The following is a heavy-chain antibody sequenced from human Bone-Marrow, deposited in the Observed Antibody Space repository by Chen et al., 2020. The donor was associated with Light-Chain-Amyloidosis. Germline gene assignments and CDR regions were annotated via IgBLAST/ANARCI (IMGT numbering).Heavy chain of an antibody. D-gene: IGHD5-12*01. J-gene: IGHJ4*02. CDR3: ARRRDGYNFDY. CDR1: GYTFPNYW. Sequence: EVQLEQSWPEVKKPGESLKISCKGSGYTFPNYWIGWVRQMPGKGLEWMGVIYPDDLDARYSPSFEGQVTISADKSITTAYLQWRSLKASDTAMYYCARRRDGYNFDYWGQGTLVTVSS. V-gene: IGHV5-51*01. CDR2: IYPDDLDA.